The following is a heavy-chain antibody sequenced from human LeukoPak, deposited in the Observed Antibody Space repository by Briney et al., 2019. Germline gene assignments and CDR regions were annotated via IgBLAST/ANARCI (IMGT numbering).Heavy chain of an antibody. CDR3: ARGYSYGYVDAFDI. Sequence: PGGSLRLSCAASGFTFSSYWMHWVRQAPGKGLVWVSRINSDGSSTSYADSVKGRFTISRDNAKNTLYLQMNSLRAEDTAVYYCARGYSYGYVDAFDIWGQGTMVTVSS. J-gene: IGHJ3*02. CDR1: GFTFSSYW. CDR2: INSDGSST. D-gene: IGHD5-18*01. V-gene: IGHV3-74*01.